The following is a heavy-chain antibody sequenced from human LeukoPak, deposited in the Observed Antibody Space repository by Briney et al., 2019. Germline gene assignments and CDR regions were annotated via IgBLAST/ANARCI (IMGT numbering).Heavy chain of an antibody. CDR2: IYYSGST. D-gene: IGHD3-22*01. Sequence: SETLSLTCTVSGDSITINSYYWGWIRQPPGKGLEWIGSIYYSGSTYYNPSLKSRVTISVDMSKNQFSLKVNSVTAADTAVYYCARSPLYFYDSSAGYFDYWGQGTLVTVSS. J-gene: IGHJ4*02. V-gene: IGHV4-39*07. CDR3: ARSPLYFYDSSAGYFDY. CDR1: GDSITINSYY.